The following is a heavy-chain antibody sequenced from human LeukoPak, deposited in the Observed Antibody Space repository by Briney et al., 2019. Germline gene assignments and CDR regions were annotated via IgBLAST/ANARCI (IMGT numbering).Heavy chain of an antibody. D-gene: IGHD6-19*01. J-gene: IGHJ4*02. CDR1: GRSISSSSYY. CDR3: ARCSGWDLYYFDY. CDR2: IYYSGST. Sequence: SETLSLTSTVAGRSISSSSYYWGWIRQPPGKGLEWIGSIYYSGSTYYNPSLKSRVTISVDTSKNQFSLKLSSVTAADTAVYYCARCSGWDLYYFDYWGQGTLVTVSS. V-gene: IGHV4-39*01.